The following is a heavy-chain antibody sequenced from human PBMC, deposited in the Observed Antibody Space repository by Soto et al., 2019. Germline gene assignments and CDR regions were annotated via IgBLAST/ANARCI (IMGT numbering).Heavy chain of an antibody. J-gene: IGHJ6*02. Sequence: QVQLVQSGAEVKKPGSSVKVSCKASGGTFSSYAISWVRQAPGQGLEWMGGIIPIFGTANYAQKFQGRVTITADESTSTAYMQLSSLRSADSAVYYCARETRELSGYYYRMDVWGQGTTVTVSS. CDR3: ARETRELSGYYYRMDV. V-gene: IGHV1-69*01. CDR2: IIPIFGTA. CDR1: GGTFSSYA. D-gene: IGHD3-16*02.